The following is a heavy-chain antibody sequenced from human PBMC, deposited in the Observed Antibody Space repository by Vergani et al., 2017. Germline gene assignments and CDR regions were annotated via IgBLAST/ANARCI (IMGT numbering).Heavy chain of an antibody. CDR2: IYDSGHT. Sequence: QVQLQESGPGLVKPSETLSLTCSVSGDSMNTYYWTWIRQPPGKGLDWIGYIYDSGHTKYNPSLKSRVTMSLDTSKNQFSLNLYSVTAADTAVYYCARGALWWLRQIDSWGQGTLVTVSS. V-gene: IGHV4-59*01. CDR3: ARGALWWLRQIDS. D-gene: IGHD2-21*01. CDR1: GDSMNTYY. J-gene: IGHJ4*02.